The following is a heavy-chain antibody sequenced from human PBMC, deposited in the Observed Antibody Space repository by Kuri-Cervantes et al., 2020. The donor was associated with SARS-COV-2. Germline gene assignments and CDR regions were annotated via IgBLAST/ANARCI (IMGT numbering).Heavy chain of an antibody. D-gene: IGHD6-19*01. CDR3: ARGQWLGLYFDY. J-gene: IGHJ4*02. CDR1: GGSISSNY. V-gene: IGHV4-59*01. CDR2: IYYRGST. Sequence: SETLSLTCTVSGGSISSNYWSWIRQSPGKGLEWIGYIYYRGSTNYNPSFKSRVTMSVDTSKNQFSLKLHSVTAADTAVYYCARGQWLGLYFDYWGQGILVTVSS.